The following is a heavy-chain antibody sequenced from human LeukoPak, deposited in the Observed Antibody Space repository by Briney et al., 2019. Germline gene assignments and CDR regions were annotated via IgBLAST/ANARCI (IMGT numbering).Heavy chain of an antibody. CDR2: IYHSGST. D-gene: IGHD4-23*01. J-gene: IGHJ4*02. Sequence: SETLSLTCAVSGGSISSGGYSWSWIRQPPGKGLEWIGYIYHSGSTYYNPSLKSRVTISVDRSKNQFSLKLSSVTAADTAVYYCARDWGADYGGNLGYWGQGTLVTVSS. V-gene: IGHV4-30-2*01. CDR3: ARDWGADYGGNLGY. CDR1: GGSISSGGYS.